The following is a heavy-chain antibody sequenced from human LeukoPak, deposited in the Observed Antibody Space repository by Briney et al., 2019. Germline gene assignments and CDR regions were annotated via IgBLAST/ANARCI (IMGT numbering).Heavy chain of an antibody. Sequence: SETLSLTCRVSGDSIRSYYWGWIRQPPGKGLEWIGYIYSSGATTYNPSLKSRLIISVDTSKNQFSLQLSSVTAADTAMYFCSRRGRISGGAWYFDLWGRGTLVTVSS. CDR3: SRRGRISGGAWYFDL. CDR1: GDSIRSYY. V-gene: IGHV4-59*01. J-gene: IGHJ2*01. CDR2: IYSSGAT. D-gene: IGHD3-16*01.